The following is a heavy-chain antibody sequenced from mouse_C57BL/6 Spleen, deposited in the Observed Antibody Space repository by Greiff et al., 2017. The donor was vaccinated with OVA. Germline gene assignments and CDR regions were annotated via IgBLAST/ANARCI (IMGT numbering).Heavy chain of an antibody. CDR3: TRRGWLLLDY. D-gene: IGHD2-3*01. CDR2: IDPETGGT. Sequence: QVQLQQSGAELVRPGASVTLSCKASGYTFTDYEMHWVKQTPVHGLEWIGAIDPETGGTAYNQKFKGKAILTADKSSSTAYMELRSLTSEDSAVYYCTRRGWLLLDYWGQGTTLTVSS. J-gene: IGHJ2*01. V-gene: IGHV1-15*01. CDR1: GYTFTDYE.